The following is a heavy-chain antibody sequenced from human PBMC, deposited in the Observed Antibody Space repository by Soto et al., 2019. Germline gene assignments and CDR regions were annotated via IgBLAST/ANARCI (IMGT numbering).Heavy chain of an antibody. D-gene: IGHD1-26*01. V-gene: IGHV3-23*01. CDR2: ISGSGANT. Sequence: EVQLLQSGGGLVQPGGSLGLSCGASGFTFISYAMSWVRHVPGKGLEWISSISGSGANTWYAGSVQGRFIISRDNSKSTVSLHMSILRVQDTAIYYCGRDRATFGSWGQGTLVTVSS. CDR3: GRDRATFGS. J-gene: IGHJ4*02. CDR1: GFTFISYA.